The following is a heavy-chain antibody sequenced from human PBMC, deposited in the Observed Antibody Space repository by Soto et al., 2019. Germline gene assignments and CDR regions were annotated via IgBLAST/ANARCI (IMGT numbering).Heavy chain of an antibody. J-gene: IGHJ6*02. CDR2: ISGSGGST. Sequence: EVQLLESGGGLVQPGGSLRLSCAASGFTFSSYAMSWVRQAPGKGLEWVSAISGSGGSTYYADSVKGRFTISRDNSKNTLYLQMNSLRAEDTAVYYCAKDPRKAVAGTGAREKDYYDYGMDVWGQGTTVTVSS. D-gene: IGHD6-19*01. CDR3: AKDPRKAVAGTGAREKDYYDYGMDV. V-gene: IGHV3-23*01. CDR1: GFTFSSYA.